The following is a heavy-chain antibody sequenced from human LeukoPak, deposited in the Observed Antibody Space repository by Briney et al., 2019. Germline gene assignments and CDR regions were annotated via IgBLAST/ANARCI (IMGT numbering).Heavy chain of an antibody. CDR2: INHSGST. D-gene: IGHD3-10*01. V-gene: IGHV4-34*01. CDR1: GGXXXGYY. CDR3: ARGRPGPYKTPYYGSGSSTKFDY. J-gene: IGHJ4*02. Sequence: SXXLXXTCAXXGGXXXGYYWSWIRQPPGKGLEWIXEINHSGSTNYNPSLKRRVTISVDKSKKQFSLKMRYMTAAETAGDYCARGRPGPYKTPYYGSGSSTKFDYWGQGTLVTVSS.